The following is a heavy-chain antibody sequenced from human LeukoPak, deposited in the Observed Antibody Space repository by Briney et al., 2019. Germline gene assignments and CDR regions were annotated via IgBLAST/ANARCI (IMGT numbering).Heavy chain of an antibody. CDR1: GYSISSGSY. CDR2: IYHSGST. D-gene: IGHD1-1*01. Sequence: SETLSLTCTVSGYSISSGSYWGWIRQPPGKGLERIGSIYHSGSTYYNPSLKSRVTISVDTSKNQFSLNLSSVTAADTALYYCVRLKLTDSFDIWGQGTMVTVSS. V-gene: IGHV4-38-2*02. CDR3: VRLKLTDSFDI. J-gene: IGHJ3*02.